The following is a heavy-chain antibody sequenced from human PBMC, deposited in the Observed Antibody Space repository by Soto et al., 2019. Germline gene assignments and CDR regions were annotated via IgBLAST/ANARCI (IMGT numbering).Heavy chain of an antibody. CDR1: GGSISSSSYY. CDR2: IYYSGST. J-gene: IGHJ4*02. D-gene: IGHD3-22*01. Sequence: PSETLSLTCTVSGGSISSSSYYWGWIRQPPGKGLEWIGSIYYSGSTYYNPSLKSRVTISVDTSKNQFSLKLSSVTAADTAVYYCARPQGVYYDSSGYFDYWGQGTLVTVSS. V-gene: IGHV4-39*01. CDR3: ARPQGVYYDSSGYFDY.